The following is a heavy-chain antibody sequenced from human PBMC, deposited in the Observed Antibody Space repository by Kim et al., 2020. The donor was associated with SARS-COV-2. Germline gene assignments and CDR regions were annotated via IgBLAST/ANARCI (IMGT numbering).Heavy chain of an antibody. J-gene: IGHJ4*02. Sequence: GGSLRLSCAASGFTFSSYAMSWVRQAPGKGLEWVSAISGSGGSTYYADSVKGRFTISRDNSKNTLYLQMNSLRAEDTAVYYCAKDGGAYDILTRAYFDYWGQGTLVTVSS. CDR2: ISGSGGST. D-gene: IGHD3-9*01. V-gene: IGHV3-23*01. CDR3: AKDGGAYDILTRAYFDY. CDR1: GFTFSSYA.